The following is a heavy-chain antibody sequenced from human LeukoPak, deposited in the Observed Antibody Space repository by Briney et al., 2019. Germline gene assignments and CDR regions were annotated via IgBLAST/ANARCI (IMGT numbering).Heavy chain of an antibody. D-gene: IGHD4-17*01. Sequence: GGSLRLSCAASGFTFSSYGMHWVRQAPGKGLEWVAFIRYDGSNKYYADSVKGRFTISRDNSKNTLFLQMNSLRAEDTAVYYCAKEQRLTTVTAGAGDYWGQGTVVTVSS. CDR1: GFTFSSYG. CDR3: AKEQRLTTVTAGAGDY. V-gene: IGHV3-30*02. CDR2: IRYDGSNK. J-gene: IGHJ4*02.